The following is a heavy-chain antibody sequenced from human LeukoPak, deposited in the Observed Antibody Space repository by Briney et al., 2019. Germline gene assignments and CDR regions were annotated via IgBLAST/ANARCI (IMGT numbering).Heavy chain of an antibody. V-gene: IGHV1-69*13. J-gene: IGHJ6*02. D-gene: IGHD2-8*01. CDR2: IIPIFGTA. Sequence: ASVKVSCKASGYTFTTYPINWVRQAPGQGLEWMGGIIPIFGTANYAQKFQGRVTITADESTSTAYMELSSLRSEDTAVYYCARGLVLMVYATYYYGMDVWGQGTTVTVSS. CDR3: ARGLVLMVYATYYYGMDV. CDR1: GYTFTTYP.